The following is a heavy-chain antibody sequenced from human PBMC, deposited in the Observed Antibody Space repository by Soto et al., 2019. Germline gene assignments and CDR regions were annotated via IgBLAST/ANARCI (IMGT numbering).Heavy chain of an antibody. J-gene: IGHJ4*02. CDR2: ISGSGGST. CDR1: GFTFSSYA. Sequence: EVQLLESGGGLVQPGGSLRLSCAASGFTFSSYAMSWVRQAPGKGLEWVSAISGSGGSTYYADSVKGRFTISRDNSKNTLYLQMNSLRAEDTAVYYCAKDLRGNDDFWSGYYGGAWDYWGQGTLVTVSS. D-gene: IGHD3-3*01. CDR3: AKDLRGNDDFWSGYYGGAWDY. V-gene: IGHV3-23*01.